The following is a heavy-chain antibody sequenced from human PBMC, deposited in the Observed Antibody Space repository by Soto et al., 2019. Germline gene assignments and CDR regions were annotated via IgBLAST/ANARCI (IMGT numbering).Heavy chain of an antibody. CDR1: GFTISTNY. V-gene: IGHV3-66*01. Sequence: GGSLRLSCVASGFTISTNYMTWVRQAPGRGLEWVSILYSGGDTYYRDSVKGRFTISRDNAQNTLYPQMNSLRAEDTAVYYCARDPPHGDYWGQGTLVTVSS. J-gene: IGHJ4*02. CDR2: LYSGGDT. CDR3: ARDPPHGDY.